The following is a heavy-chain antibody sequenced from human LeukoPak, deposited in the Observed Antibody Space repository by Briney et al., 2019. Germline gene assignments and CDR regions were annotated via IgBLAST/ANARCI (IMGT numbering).Heavy chain of an antibody. CDR2: IRYDGSNK. V-gene: IGHV3-30*02. Sequence: GGSLRLSCAASGFTFSSYCMHWVRQAPGKGLEWVAFIRYDGSNKYYADSVKGRFTISRDNSKNTLYLQMNSLRAEDTAVYYCAKDPRGWYAADYWGQGTLVTVSS. J-gene: IGHJ4*02. CDR1: GFTFSSYC. D-gene: IGHD6-19*01. CDR3: AKDPRGWYAADY.